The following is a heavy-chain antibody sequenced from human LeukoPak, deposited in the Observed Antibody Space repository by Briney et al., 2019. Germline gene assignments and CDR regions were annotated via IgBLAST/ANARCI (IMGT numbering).Heavy chain of an antibody. CDR2: IIPMINTP. D-gene: IGHD4-17*01. V-gene: IGHV1-69*13. J-gene: IGHJ4*02. CDR3: AIFQGTYGDNENDY. Sequence: SVKVSCKASGGTFRGYAITWVRQAPGKGLERMGGIIPMINTPKYAQKFQGRVSITADESTSTGYMEVSSLRSEDTAVYYCAIFQGTYGDNENDYWGQGTLVTVSS. CDR1: GGTFRGYA.